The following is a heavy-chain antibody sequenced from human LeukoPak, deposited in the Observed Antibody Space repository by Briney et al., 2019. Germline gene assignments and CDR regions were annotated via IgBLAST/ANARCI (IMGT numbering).Heavy chain of an antibody. J-gene: IGHJ1*01. CDR1: RYSFISYG. V-gene: IGHV3-30*18. D-gene: IGHD6-13*01. CDR2: ISYDGSNK. CDR3: PNEPGYRSPNIRYLLQ. Sequence: GGSLRLSCAPSRYSFISYGLRAGCQAPGKGLEWVAVISYDGSNKYYADSVKGRFAISRDNSKNTLYLQMNRLRAEDTAVYYCPNEPGYRSPNIRYLLQWGEGSLVTVSS.